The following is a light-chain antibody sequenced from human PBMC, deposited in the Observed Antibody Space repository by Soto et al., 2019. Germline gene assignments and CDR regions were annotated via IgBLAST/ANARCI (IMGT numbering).Light chain of an antibody. CDR1: QSISIN. J-gene: IGKJ1*01. V-gene: IGKV3D-15*01. CDR2: GAS. Sequence: EIVFTQSPGTLSLSPGERATLSCRASQSISINLAWYQHKPGQAPRLLIHGASTRATGVPARISGSGSGTEFTLTISSLQSEDFAVYYCQQFRNWPWTFGQGTKVDI. CDR3: QQFRNWPWT.